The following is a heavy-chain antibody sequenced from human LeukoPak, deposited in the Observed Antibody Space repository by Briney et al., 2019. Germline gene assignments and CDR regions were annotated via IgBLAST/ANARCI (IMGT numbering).Heavy chain of an antibody. CDR1: GGSFSGYY. Sequence: SETLSLTCAVYGGSFSGYYWSWIRPPPGKGLEWIGEINHSGSTNYNPSLKSRVTISVDTSKNQFSLKLSSVTAADTAVYYCARASLYYYDSSGYYYDYWGQGTLVTVSS. CDR2: INHSGST. CDR3: ARASLYYYDSSGYYYDY. V-gene: IGHV4-34*01. D-gene: IGHD3-22*01. J-gene: IGHJ4*02.